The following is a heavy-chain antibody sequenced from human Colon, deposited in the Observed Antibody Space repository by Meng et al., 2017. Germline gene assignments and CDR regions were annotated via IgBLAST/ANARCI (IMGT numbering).Heavy chain of an antibody. CDR2: IYYTGST. Sequence: HVHREESGPGLVKPSETLSLTCTVSGGSISGNYWSWIRQSPGRGLEWIAYIYYTGSTNYNPSFKSRATISVDTSKNQFSLNLASVTAADTAVYYCAKYDRPPYCFEYWGQGTLVTVSS. J-gene: IGHJ4*02. D-gene: IGHD2-15*01. CDR3: AKYDRPPYCFEY. V-gene: IGHV4-59*01. CDR1: GGSISGNY.